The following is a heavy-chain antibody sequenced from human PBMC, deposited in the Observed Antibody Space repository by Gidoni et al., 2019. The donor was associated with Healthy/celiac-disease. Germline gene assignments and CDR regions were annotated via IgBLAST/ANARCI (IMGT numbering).Heavy chain of an antibody. V-gene: IGHV3-9*01. Sequence: EVQLVESGGGLVQPGRSLRLSCAASGFTFDDYAMHWVRQAPGKGLEWVSGISWNSGSIGYADSVKGRFTISRDNAKNSLYLQMNSLRAEDTALYYCAKGPYYYDSSGYQVWGQGTLVTVSS. J-gene: IGHJ4*02. CDR3: AKGPYYYDSSGYQV. CDR2: ISWNSGSI. D-gene: IGHD3-22*01. CDR1: GFTFDDYA.